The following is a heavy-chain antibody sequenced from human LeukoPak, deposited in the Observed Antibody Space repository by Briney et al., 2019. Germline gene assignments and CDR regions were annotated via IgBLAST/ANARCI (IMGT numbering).Heavy chain of an antibody. CDR1: GFTFSDYS. V-gene: IGHV3-11*06. Sequence: GGSLRLSCAASGFTFSDYSMSWIRQAPGKGLEWLAYIDIRSGHTNYAESVKGRFTISRDNAENSLYLQMNSLRTEDTAVYYCARMYYYYDSSDYFPGDPPFDYWGQGMLVAVSS. J-gene: IGHJ4*02. CDR3: ARMYYYYDSSDYFPGDPPFDY. D-gene: IGHD3-22*01. CDR2: IDIRSGHT.